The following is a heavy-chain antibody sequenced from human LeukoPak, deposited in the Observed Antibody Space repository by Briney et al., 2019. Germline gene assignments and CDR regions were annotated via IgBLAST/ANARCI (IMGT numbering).Heavy chain of an antibody. CDR3: ARVTIFGVVIL. Sequence: SETLSLTCTVSGGSISSYYWSWIRQPAGKGLEWIGRIYTTGITRYNPSLKSRVTMSVDTSKSHFSLNLTSVTAADTAVYYCARVTIFGVVILWGQGTLVTVSS. D-gene: IGHD3-3*01. CDR2: IYTTGIT. CDR1: GGSISSYY. J-gene: IGHJ4*02. V-gene: IGHV4-4*07.